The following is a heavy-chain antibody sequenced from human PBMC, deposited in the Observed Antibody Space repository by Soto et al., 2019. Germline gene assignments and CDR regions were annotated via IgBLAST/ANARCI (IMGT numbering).Heavy chain of an antibody. D-gene: IGHD3-10*01. CDR3: AGDPYYYGSAF. J-gene: IGHJ4*02. CDR2: ISGGGTTM. CDR1: GFRFSDHY. V-gene: IGHV3-11*01. Sequence: GGSLRLSCAASGFRFSDHYMTWSRQAPGKGLEWVSKISGGGTTMYYADSVKGRFTVSRDNAKNSLYLQMNSLRAEDTAVYYCAGDPYYYGSAFWGQGALVTVSS.